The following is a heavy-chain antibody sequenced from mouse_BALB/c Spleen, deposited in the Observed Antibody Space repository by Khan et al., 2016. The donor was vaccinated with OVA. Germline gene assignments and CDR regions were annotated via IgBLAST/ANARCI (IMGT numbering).Heavy chain of an antibody. V-gene: IGHV1-18*01. Sequence: VQLQQSGPELVKPGASVKISCKTSGYTFTEYTMHWVKQSHGKSLEWIGGIIPNNGGTNYNQKFMVKATLTVDKSSSTAYMELRSLTSEASAVYYCARGAYYRYDGYFDVWGAGTTVTVSS. CDR3: ARGAYYRYDGYFDV. CDR2: IIPNNGGT. J-gene: IGHJ1*01. D-gene: IGHD2-14*01. CDR1: GYTFTEYT.